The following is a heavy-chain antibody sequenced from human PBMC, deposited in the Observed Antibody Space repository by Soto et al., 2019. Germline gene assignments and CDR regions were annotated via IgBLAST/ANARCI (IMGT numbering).Heavy chain of an antibody. CDR3: PTNRGVGAKDAFDI. J-gene: IGHJ3*02. CDR1: GYTLTELS. CDR2: FDPEDGET. D-gene: IGHD1-26*01. V-gene: IGHV1-24*01. Sequence: ASVKVSCKVSGYTLTELSMHWVLHAPGKGLGWMGGFDPEDGETIYAQKFQGRVTMTEDTSTDTAYMELSSLRSEDTAVSFSPTNRGVGAKDAFDIWGQGTMVTVSS.